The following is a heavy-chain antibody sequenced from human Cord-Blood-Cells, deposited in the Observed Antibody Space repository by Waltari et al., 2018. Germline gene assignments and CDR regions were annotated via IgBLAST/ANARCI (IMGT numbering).Heavy chain of an antibody. Sequence: QVQLQQWGAGLLKPSETLSLTCAVYGGSFSGYYWSWIRQPPGKGLEWIGEINHSGSTNYNPSLKGRVTISVDTSKNQFSLKLSSVTAADTAVYYCARDIVGANDAFDIWGQGTMVTVSS. J-gene: IGHJ3*02. CDR1: GGSFSGYY. CDR3: ARDIVGANDAFDI. V-gene: IGHV4-34*01. D-gene: IGHD1-26*01. CDR2: INHSGST.